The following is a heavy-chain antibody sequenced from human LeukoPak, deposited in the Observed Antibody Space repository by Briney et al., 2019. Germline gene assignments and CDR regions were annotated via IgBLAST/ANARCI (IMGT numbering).Heavy chain of an antibody. V-gene: IGHV5-51*01. CDR3: SRRCLGGLSLNYFAH. CDR2: IYPGDSET. D-gene: IGHD3-16*01. J-gene: IGHJ4*02. CDR1: GYIYTKHL. Sequence: GESLKICSQSGGYIYTKHLTCGGRQMPGRGLEWLGIIYPGDSETKYSPSFQGQVTMSVDRSTNTTYLQWISLHASDTAMYYCSRRCLGGLSLNYFAHWGRGTQVTVSS.